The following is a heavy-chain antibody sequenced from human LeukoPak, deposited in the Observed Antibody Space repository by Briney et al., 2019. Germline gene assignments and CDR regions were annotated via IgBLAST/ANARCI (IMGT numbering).Heavy chain of an antibody. CDR3: ARVLLVPGPVAAFYYYYYMDV. Sequence: ASVKVSCKASGYTFTSYGISWVRQAPGQGLEWMGWISAYNGNTNYAQKLQCRVTMTTDTSTTTAYLELRSLRSDDPAVYYCARVLLVPGPVAAFYYYYYMDVWGKGTTVTVSS. CDR2: ISAYNGNT. V-gene: IGHV1-18*01. D-gene: IGHD2-15*01. J-gene: IGHJ6*03. CDR1: GYTFTSYG.